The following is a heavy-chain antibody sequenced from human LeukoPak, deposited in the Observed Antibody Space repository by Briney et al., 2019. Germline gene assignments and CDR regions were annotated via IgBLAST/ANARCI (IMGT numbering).Heavy chain of an antibody. V-gene: IGHV4-59*12. Sequence: ASETLSLTCTVSGGSISSYDWSWIRQPPGKGLEWVGYIYYGGSTNYNPSLKSRVTISVDTSKNQFSLKLSSVTAADTAVYYCASLVEMATIRYYWGQGTLVTVSS. D-gene: IGHD5-24*01. CDR3: ASLVEMATIRYY. CDR2: IYYGGST. CDR1: GGSISSYD. J-gene: IGHJ4*02.